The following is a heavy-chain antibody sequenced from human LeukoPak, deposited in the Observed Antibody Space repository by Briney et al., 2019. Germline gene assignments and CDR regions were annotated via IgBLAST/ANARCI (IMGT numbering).Heavy chain of an antibody. J-gene: IGHJ5*02. Sequence: SETLSLTCTVSGGSISSGGYYWSWLRQHPGKGLEWIGYIYYSGSTYYNPSLKSRVTISVDTSKNQFSLKLSSVTAADTAVYSCAREKTVDIVATLTNWFDPWGQGTLVTVSS. CDR2: IYYSGST. CDR3: AREKTVDIVATLTNWFDP. CDR1: GGSISSGGYY. D-gene: IGHD5-12*01. V-gene: IGHV4-31*03.